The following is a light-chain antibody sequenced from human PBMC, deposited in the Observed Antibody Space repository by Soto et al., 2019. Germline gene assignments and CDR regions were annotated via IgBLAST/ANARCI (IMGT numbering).Light chain of an antibody. CDR1: SSNIGAGYD. Sequence: QSVLTRPPSVSGAPGQRVTISCTGSSSNIGAGYDVHWYQQLPGTAPKLLIYGNSNRPSGVPDRFSGSKSGTSASLAITGLQAEDEADYYCQSYDSSLSAVVFGGGTQLTVL. CDR2: GNS. CDR3: QSYDSSLSAVV. V-gene: IGLV1-40*01. J-gene: IGLJ2*01.